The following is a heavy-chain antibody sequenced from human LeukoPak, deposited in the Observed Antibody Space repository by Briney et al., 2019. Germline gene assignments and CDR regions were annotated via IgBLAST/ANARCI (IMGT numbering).Heavy chain of an antibody. CDR2: FTGGDGSA. CDR3: AKEGFDY. Sequence: GGSLRLSCAASQFTFSNYAMSWVRQAPGKGLEWVSTFTGGDGSAYYADSVKGRFTISRDNSKNTLYLQMNSLRAEDTALYYCAKEGFDYWGQGTLVTVSS. CDR1: QFTFSNYA. J-gene: IGHJ4*02. V-gene: IGHV3-23*01.